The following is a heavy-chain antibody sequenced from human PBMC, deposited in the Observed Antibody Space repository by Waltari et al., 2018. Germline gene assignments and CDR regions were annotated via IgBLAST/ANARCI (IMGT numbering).Heavy chain of an antibody. J-gene: IGHJ4*02. Sequence: QVQLVESGGGVVQPGRSLRLSCAASVFTFSSYAMHWVRQAPGKWLEWVAVISYDGSNKYYADSVKGRFTISRDKSKNTLYLQMNSLRAEDTGVYYCARDPHSSGFVGFDYWGQGTLVTVSS. CDR1: VFTFSSYA. D-gene: IGHD6-19*01. CDR3: ARDPHSSGFVGFDY. V-gene: IGHV3-30-3*01. CDR2: ISYDGSNK.